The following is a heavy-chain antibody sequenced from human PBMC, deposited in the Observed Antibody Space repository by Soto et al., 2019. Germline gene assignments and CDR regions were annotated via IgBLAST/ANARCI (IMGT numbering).Heavy chain of an antibody. J-gene: IGHJ4*02. CDR1: GYNFIKYG. CDR3: TREAIVVIPAAQPSHFDS. V-gene: IGHV1-18*01. CDR2: IGPYSGYT. Sequence: QVQLVQSGAEVKKPGASVKVSCKGLGYNFIKYGINWVRQASGQGLQWMGWIGPYSGYTHSAQKLQGRLTRTTDTAATTAYMELRSARSADTALYYCTREAIVVIPAAQPSHFDSWGQGTLVTVSS. D-gene: IGHD2-2*01.